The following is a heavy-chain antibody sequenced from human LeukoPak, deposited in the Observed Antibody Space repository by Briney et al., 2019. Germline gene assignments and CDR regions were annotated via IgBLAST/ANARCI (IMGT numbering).Heavy chain of an antibody. J-gene: IGHJ5*02. CDR2: ISAYNGNT. CDR3: ARDRITMIVVVHRGFDP. CDR1: GYTFTSYA. D-gene: IGHD3-22*01. Sequence: ASVKVSCKASGYTFTSYAMNWVRQAPGQGLEWMGWISAYNGNTNYAQKLQGRVTMTTDTSTSTAYMELRSLRSDDTAVYYCARDRITMIVVVHRGFDPWGQGTLVTVSS. V-gene: IGHV1-18*01.